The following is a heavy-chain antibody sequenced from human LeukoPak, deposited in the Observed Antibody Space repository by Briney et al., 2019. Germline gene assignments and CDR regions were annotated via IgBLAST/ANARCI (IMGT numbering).Heavy chain of an antibody. CDR1: GGSISSYY. CDR2: MYDSGRT. D-gene: IGHD3-22*01. CDR3: VRDSSGYYPIFDY. Sequence: SETLSLTCTVSGGSISSYYWGWIRQPPGKGLEWIGSMYDSGRTYYSPSLKSRVTISVDTSKNQFSLKLSSVTAADTAVYYCVRDSSGYYPIFDYWGQGTLVTVSS. J-gene: IGHJ4*02. V-gene: IGHV4-38-2*02.